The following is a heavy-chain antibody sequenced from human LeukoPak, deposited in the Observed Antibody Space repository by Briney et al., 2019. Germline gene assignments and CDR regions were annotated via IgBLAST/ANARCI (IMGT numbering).Heavy chain of an antibody. J-gene: IGHJ4*02. V-gene: IGHV3-11*04. Sequence: GGSLRLSCAASGFTFSDYYMSWIRQAPGKGLEWLSYISSSGRTISYADSVKGRFTISRDNAKNSLYLQMNSLRAEDTAVYYCARDCPLTVAPLCIFDYWGQGTLVTVSS. CDR2: ISSSGRTI. CDR3: ARDCPLTVAPLCIFDY. CDR1: GFTFSDYY. D-gene: IGHD2-2*01.